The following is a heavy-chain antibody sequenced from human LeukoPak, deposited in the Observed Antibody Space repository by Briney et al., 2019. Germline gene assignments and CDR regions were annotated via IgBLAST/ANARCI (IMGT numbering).Heavy chain of an antibody. Sequence: PGRSLRLSCAASGFTFSTYALHWVRQAPGKGLEWVAVMSYDGSNKYYADSVRGRFSISRDSSKNTLYLEMNSLRAEDTAVYYCARHYDTSGYHYFDFRGQGTLVTVSS. V-gene: IGHV3-30-3*01. CDR3: ARHYDTSGYHYFDF. CDR1: GFTFSTYA. J-gene: IGHJ4*02. D-gene: IGHD3-22*01. CDR2: MSYDGSNK.